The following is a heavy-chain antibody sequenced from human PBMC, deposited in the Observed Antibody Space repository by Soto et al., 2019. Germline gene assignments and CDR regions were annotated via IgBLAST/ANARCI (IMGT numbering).Heavy chain of an antibody. CDR1: EFTFSTFA. CDR2: ISKDGSNI. CDR3: ARQNEPQAGDYYYYGMDV. D-gene: IGHD1-1*01. Sequence: QVHLAESGGGVVQPGRSLRLSCAASEFTFSTFAVHWVRQAPGKGLEWVAVISKDGSNIYYADSVKGRFTISRDNSKKTLYLQMRSLRAEDTAVYYCARQNEPQAGDYYYYGMDVWGQGTTVTVSS. V-gene: IGHV3-30-3*01. J-gene: IGHJ6*02.